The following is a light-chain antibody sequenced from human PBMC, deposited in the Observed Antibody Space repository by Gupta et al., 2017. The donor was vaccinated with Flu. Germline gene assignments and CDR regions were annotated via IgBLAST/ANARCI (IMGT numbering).Light chain of an antibody. CDR3: MQALQTPLT. J-gene: IGKJ4*01. CDR2: LGS. V-gene: IGKV2-28*01. CDR1: QRLLHSNGYNY. Sequence: DSVMTHSPLSLPVTPSEPASISCRPSQRLLHSNGYNYLDWYLQKPGPSPQLLIYLGSNRASGVPDRFRGSGGGTDFTLKISIGEAEDVVVYYYMQALQTPLTFGGGTKVEIK.